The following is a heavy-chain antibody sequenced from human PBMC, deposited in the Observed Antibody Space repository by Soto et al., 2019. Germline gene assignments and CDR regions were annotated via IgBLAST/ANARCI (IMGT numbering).Heavy chain of an antibody. D-gene: IGHD6-6*01. CDR3: ARAPMTAARIRSAFDI. J-gene: IGHJ3*02. Sequence: GSLSLSCAASGFTFSSYDMHWVRQATGKGLEWVSAIGTAGDTYYPGSVKGRFTISRENAKNSLYLQMNSLRAGDTAVYYCARAPMTAARIRSAFDIWGQVTMVTVAS. CDR2: IGTAGDT. V-gene: IGHV3-13*01. CDR1: GFTFSSYD.